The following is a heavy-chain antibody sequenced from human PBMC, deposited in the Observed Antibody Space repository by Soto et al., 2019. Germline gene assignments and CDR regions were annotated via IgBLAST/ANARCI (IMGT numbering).Heavy chain of an antibody. J-gene: IGHJ4*02. V-gene: IGHV2-5*02. CDR3: AYIAYANGGQIIEY. CDR2: IYWGDDK. CDR1: GFSLSNIGAG. D-gene: IGHD2-2*01. Sequence: QITVKESSPTLVKPTQTLTLTCTFSGFSLSNIGAGVGWIRQPPGKALEWLALIYWGDDKRYNSSLKTRLTITKDTTKNQVVLTVTNMDPSDTRTYYCAYIAYANGGQIIEYWGQGTLVIVSS.